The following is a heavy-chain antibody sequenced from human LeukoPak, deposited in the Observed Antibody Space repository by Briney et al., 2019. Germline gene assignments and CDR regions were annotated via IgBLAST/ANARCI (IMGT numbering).Heavy chain of an antibody. CDR3: ARDDCSSTSCSGGDAFDI. CDR1: GYTFTSYY. J-gene: IGHJ3*02. Sequence: ASVKVSCKASGYTFTSYYMHWVRQAPGQGLEWMGIINPSGGSTSYAQKFQGRVTMTRDMSTSTVYMELSSLRSEDTAVYYCARDDCSSTSCSGGDAFDIWGQGTMVTVSS. D-gene: IGHD2-2*01. CDR2: INPSGGST. V-gene: IGHV1-46*01.